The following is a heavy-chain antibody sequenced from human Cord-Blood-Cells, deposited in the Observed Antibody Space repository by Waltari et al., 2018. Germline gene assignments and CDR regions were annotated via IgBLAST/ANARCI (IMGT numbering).Heavy chain of an antibody. Sequence: FTFSSYDMHWVRQATGKGLEWVSAIGTAGDTYYPGSVKGRFTISRENAKNSLYLQMNSLRAGDTAVYYCARVGQLGFDYWGQGTLVTVSS. V-gene: IGHV3-13*01. CDR2: IGTAGDT. CDR3: ARVGQLGFDY. CDR1: FTFSSYD. J-gene: IGHJ4*02. D-gene: IGHD6-6*01.